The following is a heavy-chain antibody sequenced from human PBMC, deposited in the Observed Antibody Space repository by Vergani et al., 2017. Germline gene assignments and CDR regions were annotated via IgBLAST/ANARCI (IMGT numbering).Heavy chain of an antibody. CDR2: LTGGGGST. V-gene: IGHV3-23*01. J-gene: IGHJ4*02. CDR3: VRDAGSYENFFDA. Sequence: EVQLLESGGSLKQPGGSVRLSCAASGFTFSTYAMHWVRQAPGKGLEWVSALTGGGGSTYYADSFKGRFIISRDNSRDTLYLQMNSLRPEDTATYYCVRDAGSYENFFDAWGQGGLVTVSS. D-gene: IGHD1-26*01. CDR1: GFTFSTYA.